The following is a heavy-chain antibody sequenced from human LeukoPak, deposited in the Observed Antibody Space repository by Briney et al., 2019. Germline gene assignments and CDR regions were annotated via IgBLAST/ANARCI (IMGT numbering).Heavy chain of an antibody. CDR1: GFTFSSYG. CDR2: ISGSGGWT. D-gene: IGHD3-16*01. V-gene: IGHV3-23*01. Sequence: GGSLRLSCAASGFTFSSYGMTWVRQAPGKGLEWVSVISGSGGWTYYADSVKGRFNISRDNSKNTLYLQMKSLRAEDTAVYYCAREVWTWGIDYWGQGTLVTVSS. J-gene: IGHJ4*02. CDR3: AREVWTWGIDY.